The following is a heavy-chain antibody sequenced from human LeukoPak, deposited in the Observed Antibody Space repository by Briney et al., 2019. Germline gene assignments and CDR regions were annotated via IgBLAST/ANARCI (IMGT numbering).Heavy chain of an antibody. V-gene: IGHV3-33*01. D-gene: IGHD3-22*01. CDR1: GFTFSRYA. CDR3: ARDWYYDSSGYLPY. Sequence: GGSLRLSCAASGFTFSRYAMHWVRQAPGKGLEWVAVIWYDGSNQYYVDSVKGRFTISRDNSKKMLYLQMNSLRAEDTAVYYCARDWYYDSSGYLPYWGQGTLVIVSS. CDR2: IWYDGSNQ. J-gene: IGHJ4*02.